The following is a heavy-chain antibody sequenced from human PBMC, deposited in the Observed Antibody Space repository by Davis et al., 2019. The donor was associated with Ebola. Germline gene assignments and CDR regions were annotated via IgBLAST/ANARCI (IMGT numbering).Heavy chain of an antibody. J-gene: IGHJ6*02. Sequence: GGSLRLSCKGSGYSFTSYWIGWVRQMPGKGLEWMGIIYPGDSATRYSPSFQGQVTISADTSISTAYLQCSSLKASDTAMYYCARPRYDGSGRTRAHYGMDVWGQGTTVTVSS. CDR2: IYPGDSAT. D-gene: IGHD3-10*01. CDR1: GYSFTSYW. V-gene: IGHV5-51*01. CDR3: ARPRYDGSGRTRAHYGMDV.